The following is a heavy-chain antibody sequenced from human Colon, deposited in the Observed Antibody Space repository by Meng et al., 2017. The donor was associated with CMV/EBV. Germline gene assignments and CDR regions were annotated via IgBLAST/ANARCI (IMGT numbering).Heavy chain of an antibody. J-gene: IGHJ4*02. CDR2: ISPDGVTT. CDR3: ARVLPTYYYDTSAYPLDY. V-gene: IGHV3-74*01. CDR1: GFRFGTFY. D-gene: IGHD3-22*01. Sequence: GESLKISCEASGFRFGTFYMHWVRQTPGKGLEWVSRISPDGVTTTYAESVKGRFTLSRDNAKNTMYLQMDNLSAESTAVYYCARVLPTYYYDTSAYPLDYWGQGTLVTVSS.